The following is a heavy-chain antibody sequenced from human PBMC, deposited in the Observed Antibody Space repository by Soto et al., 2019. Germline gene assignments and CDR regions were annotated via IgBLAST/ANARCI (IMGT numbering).Heavy chain of an antibody. Sequence: QVQLVESGGGVVQPGRSLRLSCAASGFTFRSYGMHWVRQAPGKGLEWVALLWFDGSNQFYAASVKGRFTISRDNSKNALYLQMNSLRVEDTAVYYCARDRGYCSGGDCSRRLDLAIWGQGTMVTVSS. D-gene: IGHD2-15*01. V-gene: IGHV3-33*01. CDR3: ARDRGYCSGGDCSRRLDLAI. CDR2: LWFDGSNQ. J-gene: IGHJ3*02. CDR1: GFTFRSYG.